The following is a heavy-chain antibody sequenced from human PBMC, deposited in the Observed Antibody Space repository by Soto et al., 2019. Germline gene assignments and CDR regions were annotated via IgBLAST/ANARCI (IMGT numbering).Heavy chain of an antibody. CDR3: VKLAVDTAMVFGYFDY. CDR2: ISSNGGST. Sequence: PGGSLRLSCSASGFTFSSYAMHWVRQAPGKGLEYVSAISSNGGSTYYADSVKGRFTISRDNSKNTLYLQMSSLRAEDTAVYYCVKLAVDTAMVFGYFDYWGQGTLVTVSS. D-gene: IGHD5-18*01. V-gene: IGHV3-64D*08. CDR1: GFTFSSYA. J-gene: IGHJ4*02.